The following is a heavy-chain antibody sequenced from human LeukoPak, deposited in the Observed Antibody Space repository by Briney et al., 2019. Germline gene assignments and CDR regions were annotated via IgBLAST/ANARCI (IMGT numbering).Heavy chain of an antibody. CDR3: AKHPQD. CDR2: ISSSGNTI. V-gene: IGHV3-48*03. CDR1: GFSFSSYE. Sequence: PGGSLRLSCAASGFSFSSYEMNWVRQAPGKGLGWVSYISSSGNTIYYADSVRGRFTISRDNAQNSLYLQMNSLRAEDTAVFYFAKHPQDWGQGNLGSVSS. J-gene: IGHJ1*01.